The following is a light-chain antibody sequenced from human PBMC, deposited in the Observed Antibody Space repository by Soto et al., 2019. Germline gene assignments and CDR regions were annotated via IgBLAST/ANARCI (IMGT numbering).Light chain of an antibody. V-gene: IGKV1-5*03. CDR1: MSISSW. CDR3: QQYNSYPLT. Sequence: DIQMTQSPSTLSASVGDGITITCRTSMSISSWLAWYQQKPGKAPNLLIYKASSLESGVPSRFSGSGSGTEFTLTISTLQPDDFATYYCQQYNSYPLTFGGGTKVEIK. CDR2: KAS. J-gene: IGKJ4*01.